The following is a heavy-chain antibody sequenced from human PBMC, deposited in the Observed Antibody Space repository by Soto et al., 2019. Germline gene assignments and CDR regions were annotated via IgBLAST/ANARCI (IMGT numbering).Heavy chain of an antibody. D-gene: IGHD1-26*01. CDR1: GFTFSSYA. CDR2: ISGSGGST. J-gene: IGHJ5*02. V-gene: IGHV3-23*01. CDR3: AKSHYDLHEYNWFYP. Sequence: EVQLLESGGGLVLAGGSLRLSCAASGFTFSSYAMSWVRQAPGKGLEWVSAISGSGGSTYYADSVKGRFTISRDNSKNTLYLQMNSLRAEDTAVYYCAKSHYDLHEYNWFYPWGQGTLVTVSS.